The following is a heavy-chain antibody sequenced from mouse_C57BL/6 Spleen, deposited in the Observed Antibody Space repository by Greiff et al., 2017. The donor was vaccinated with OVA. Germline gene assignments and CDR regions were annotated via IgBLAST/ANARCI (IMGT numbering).Heavy chain of an antibody. CDR3: ARMKETTVGGYFDY. J-gene: IGHJ2*01. CDR2: IDPEDGET. D-gene: IGHD1-1*01. V-gene: IGHV14-2*01. CDR1: GFNIKDYY. Sequence: VQLKQSGAELVKPGASVKLSCTASGFNIKDYYMHWVKQRTEQGLAWIGRIDPEDGETKYAPKFQGKATITADTSSNTAYLQLSSLTSEDHADYYRARMKETTVGGYFDYWGQGTTLTVSS.